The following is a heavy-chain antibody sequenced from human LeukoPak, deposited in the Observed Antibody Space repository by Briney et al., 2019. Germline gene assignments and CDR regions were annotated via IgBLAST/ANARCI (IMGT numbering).Heavy chain of an antibody. CDR2: IYYSGST. CDR1: GGSISSGDYY. CDR3: ARAPRYYGSGSYVDY. D-gene: IGHD3-10*01. V-gene: IGHV4-30-4*08. J-gene: IGHJ4*02. Sequence: KPSETLSLTCTVSGGSISSGDYYWSWIRQPPGKGLEWIGYIYYSGSTYYNPSLKSRVTISVDTSKNQFSLKLSSVTAADTAVYYCARAPRYYGSGSYVDYWGQGTLVTVSS.